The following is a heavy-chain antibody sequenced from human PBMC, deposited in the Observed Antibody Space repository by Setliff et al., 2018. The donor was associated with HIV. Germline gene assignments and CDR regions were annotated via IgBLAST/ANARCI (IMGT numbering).Heavy chain of an antibody. V-gene: IGHV3-30*02. J-gene: IGHJ4*02. CDR3: AKVKVPTTDLYFLDY. CDR2: VRYDESNK. D-gene: IGHD1-1*01. Sequence: PGGSLRLSCAASGFIFSSYAMHWVRQAPGKGLEWVACVRYDESNKYYAESVKDRFTISGDNSKNMVYLQMNSLRAEDTALYYCAKVKVPTTDLYFLDYWGQGTPVTVS. CDR1: GFIFSSYA.